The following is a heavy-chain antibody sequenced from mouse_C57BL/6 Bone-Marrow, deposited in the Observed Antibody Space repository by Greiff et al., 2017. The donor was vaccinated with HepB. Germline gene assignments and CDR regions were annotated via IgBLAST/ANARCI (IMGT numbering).Heavy chain of an antibody. CDR1: GFTFSNYW. CDR3: TNYYGNYDWFAY. CDR2: IRLKSDNYAT. D-gene: IGHD2-1*01. V-gene: IGHV6-3*01. J-gene: IGHJ3*01. Sequence: EVKVVESGGGLVQPGGSMKLSCVASGFTFSNYWMNWVRQSPEKGLEWVAQIRLKSDNYATHYAESVKGRFTISRDDSKSSVYLQMNNLRAEDTGIYYCTNYYGNYDWFAYWGQGTLVTVSA.